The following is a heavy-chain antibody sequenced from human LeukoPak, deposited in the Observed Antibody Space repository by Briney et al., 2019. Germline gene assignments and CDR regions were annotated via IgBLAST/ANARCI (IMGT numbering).Heavy chain of an antibody. CDR3: AKDGTWATVTTPYYFDY. V-gene: IGHV3-30*19. Sequence: GGSLRLSCAASGFTFASYGIHWVRQAPGKGLEWVAVISYDGSNKYYADSVKGRFTISRDNSKNTLYLQMNSLRAEDTAVYYCAKDGTWATVTTPYYFDYWGQGTLVTVSS. J-gene: IGHJ4*02. CDR1: GFTFASYG. CDR2: ISYDGSNK. D-gene: IGHD4-11*01.